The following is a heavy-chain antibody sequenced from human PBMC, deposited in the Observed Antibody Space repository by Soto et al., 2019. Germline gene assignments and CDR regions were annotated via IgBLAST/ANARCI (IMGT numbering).Heavy chain of an antibody. V-gene: IGHV1-69*13. J-gene: IGHJ6*02. Sequence: SVKVSCKASGGTFSSYAISWVRQAPGQGLEWMGGIIPIFGTANYAQKFQGRVTITADESTSTAYMELSSLRSEDTAVYYCARDIVVVVAATPGMYYYYYYGMDVWGQGTTVTGSS. D-gene: IGHD2-15*01. CDR1: GGTFSSYA. CDR3: ARDIVVVVAATPGMYYYYYYGMDV. CDR2: IIPIFGTA.